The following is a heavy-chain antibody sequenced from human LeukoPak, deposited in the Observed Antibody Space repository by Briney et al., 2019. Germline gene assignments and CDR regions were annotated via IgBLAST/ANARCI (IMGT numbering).Heavy chain of an antibody. CDR3: AKDIQLSC. V-gene: IGHV3-53*01. J-gene: IGHJ4*02. Sequence: GGSLRLSCAASGFTVSSNYMSWVRQAPGKGLEWVSVIYSGGSTYYADSVKGRFTVSRDSSKNTLHLQMNSLRAEDTAVYYCAKDIQLSCWGQGTLVTVSS. CDR1: GFTVSSNY. CDR2: IYSGGST. D-gene: IGHD1-26*01.